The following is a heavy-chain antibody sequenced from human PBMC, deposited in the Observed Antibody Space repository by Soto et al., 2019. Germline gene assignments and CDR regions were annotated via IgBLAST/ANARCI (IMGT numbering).Heavy chain of an antibody. CDR1: GGTFSSYA. CDR2: IIPIFGTA. V-gene: IGHV1-69*13. J-gene: IGHJ4*02. D-gene: IGHD5-12*01. CDR3: AREERVATDPFDY. Sequence: SVKVSCKASGGTFSSYAISWVRQAPGQGLEWMGGIIPIFGTANYAQKFQGRVTITADESTSTAYMELSSLRSEDTAVYYCAREERVATDPFDYWGQGTLVTVSS.